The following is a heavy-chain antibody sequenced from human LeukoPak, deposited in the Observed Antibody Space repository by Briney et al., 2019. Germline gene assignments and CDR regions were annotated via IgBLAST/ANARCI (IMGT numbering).Heavy chain of an antibody. CDR3: ARDLVSVATVTTFVNSHHYYYMDV. CDR1: GFTFSSYW. V-gene: IGHV3-7*01. Sequence: GGSLRLSCAASGFTFSSYWMSWVRQAPGKGLEWVAKIKQDGSEKFYVDSVKGRFTISRDNAKNSLSLQMHSLRAEDTAVYYCARDLVSVATVTTFVNSHHYYYMDVWGRGTTVTVSS. J-gene: IGHJ6*03. D-gene: IGHD4-11*01. CDR2: IKQDGSEK.